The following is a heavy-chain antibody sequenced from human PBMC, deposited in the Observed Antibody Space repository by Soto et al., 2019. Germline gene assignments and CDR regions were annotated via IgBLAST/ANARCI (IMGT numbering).Heavy chain of an antibody. Sequence: QVQLVQSGAEVKKPGSSVKVSCKASGGTFSSYAISWVRQAPGQGLEWMGGIIPIFGTANYAQTFKGRVTITADESTSTAYMELSSLRSEDTGVYYCARDKSSGWYVGVFAHYYGMDVWGQGTTVTVSS. J-gene: IGHJ6*02. CDR1: GGTFSSYA. D-gene: IGHD6-19*01. V-gene: IGHV1-69*01. CDR3: ARDKSSGWYVGVFAHYYGMDV. CDR2: IIPIFGTA.